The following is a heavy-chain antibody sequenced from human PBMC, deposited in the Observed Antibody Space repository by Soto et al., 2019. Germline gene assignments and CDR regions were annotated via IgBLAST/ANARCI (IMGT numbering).Heavy chain of an antibody. J-gene: IGHJ4*02. Sequence: PSETLALTCTVSGGSVSSGSYYWSWIRQPPGKGLEWIGYIYYSGSTNYNPSLKSRVTISVDTSKNQFSLKLSSVTAADTDVYYIATIVAVPLRGWLGCWGQVTLVTIAS. CDR3: ATIVAVPLRGWLGC. CDR1: GGSVSSGSYY. D-gene: IGHD2-2*01. CDR2: IYYSGST. V-gene: IGHV4-61*01.